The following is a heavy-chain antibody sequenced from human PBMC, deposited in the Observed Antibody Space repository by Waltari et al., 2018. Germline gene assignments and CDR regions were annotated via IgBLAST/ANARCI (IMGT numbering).Heavy chain of an antibody. J-gene: IGHJ6*02. V-gene: IGHV3-23*04. CDR2: ISAGGGAT. Sequence: EVRLVESGGGLVQPGGSLRLHCAPSVFHFSRYAMSWVRQAPGKGLEWVSSISAGGGATYYADSVKGRFTISRDISKNTLCLQENSLRADDTAVYYCTKRGDYYYYGMAVWGQGTTVTVSS. CDR3: TKRGDYYYYGMAV. CDR1: VFHFSRYA.